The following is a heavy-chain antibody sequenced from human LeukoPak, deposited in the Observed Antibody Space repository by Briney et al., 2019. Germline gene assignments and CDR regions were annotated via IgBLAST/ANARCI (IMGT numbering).Heavy chain of an antibody. V-gene: IGHV3-11*01. CDR1: GFAFSDYY. CDR2: ISSRGSTI. J-gene: IGHJ3*02. CDR3: ARAAVHDAFDI. D-gene: IGHD3-10*01. Sequence: PGGSLRLSCAASGFAFSDYYMSWIRQAPGKGLEWVSYISSRGSTIYYADSVKGRFTISRDNAKNSLYLQMNSLRAEDTAVYYCARAAVHDAFDIWGQGTMVTVSS.